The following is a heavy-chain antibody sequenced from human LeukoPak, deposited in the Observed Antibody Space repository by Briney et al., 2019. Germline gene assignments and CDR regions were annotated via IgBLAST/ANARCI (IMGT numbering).Heavy chain of an antibody. V-gene: IGHV3-23*01. CDR2: ISGSVVST. CDR3: AKAVGHYLGG. D-gene: IGHD1-26*01. CDR1: GFTFSSYA. Sequence: PGGSLRLSCAASGFTFSSYAMNWVRQAPGKGLEWVSGISGSVVSTYYADSVKGRFTISRDNSKNTLYLQMNSLRAEDTAVYYCAKAVGHYLGGWGQGTLVTVSS. J-gene: IGHJ4*02.